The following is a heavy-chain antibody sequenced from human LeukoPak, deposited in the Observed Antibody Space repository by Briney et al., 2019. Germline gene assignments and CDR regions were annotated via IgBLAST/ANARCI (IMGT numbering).Heavy chain of an antibody. CDR1: GYSISSGCY. Sequence: SETLSLTCSVSGYSISSGCYWGWIRQPPGKGLEWIGSIDHSGSTYYNPSLKSRVTISVVTSKNQFSLKLRSVTAADTAVYYCARDSALAQAVMFDYWGQGTLVTVSS. J-gene: IGHJ4*02. CDR2: IDHSGST. V-gene: IGHV4-38-2*02. CDR3: ARDSALAQAVMFDY. D-gene: IGHD6-19*01.